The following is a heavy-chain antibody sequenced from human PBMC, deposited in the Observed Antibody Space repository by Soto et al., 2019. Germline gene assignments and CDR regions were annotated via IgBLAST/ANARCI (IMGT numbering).Heavy chain of an antibody. CDR1: GYSFTSYW. CDR3: ARLNKFLGSGSYYYYGMDV. CDR2: IYPGDSDT. V-gene: IGHV5-51*01. D-gene: IGHD1-26*01. J-gene: IGHJ6*02. Sequence: GESLKISCKGSGYSFTSYWIGWVRQMPGKGLEWMGIIYPGDSDTRYSPSFQGQVTISADKSISTAYLQWSSLKASDTAMYYCARLNKFLGSGSYYYYGMDVWGQGTTVTVSS.